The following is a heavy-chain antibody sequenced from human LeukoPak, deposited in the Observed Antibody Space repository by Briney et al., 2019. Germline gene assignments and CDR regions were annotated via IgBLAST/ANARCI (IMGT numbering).Heavy chain of an antibody. V-gene: IGHV6-1*01. J-gene: IGHJ4*02. CDR2: TYYRSKWYN. CDR3: ARELIHRGGSYPDY. Sequence: SQTLSLTCAISGDSVSSNSAAWTWIRQSPSRGLQWLGRTYYRSKWYNDYAVSVKSRVTINPDTSKNQFSLQLNSVTPEDTAVHFCARELIHRGGSYPDYWGQGTLVTVSS. D-gene: IGHD1-26*01. CDR1: GDSVSSNSAA.